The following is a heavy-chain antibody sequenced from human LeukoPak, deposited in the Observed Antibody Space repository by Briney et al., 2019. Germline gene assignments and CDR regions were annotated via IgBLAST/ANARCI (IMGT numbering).Heavy chain of an antibody. D-gene: IGHD3-9*01. CDR1: GGTFSSYA. Sequence: GASVKVSCKASGGTFSSYAISWVRQAPGHGLEWMGGIIPIFGTANYAQKFQGRVTITADESTSTAYMELSSLRSEDTAVYYCARGAVDYDILTGYYVYYYYGMDVWGQGTTVTVSS. CDR2: IIPIFGTA. J-gene: IGHJ6*02. CDR3: ARGAVDYDILTGYYVYYYYGMDV. V-gene: IGHV1-69*13.